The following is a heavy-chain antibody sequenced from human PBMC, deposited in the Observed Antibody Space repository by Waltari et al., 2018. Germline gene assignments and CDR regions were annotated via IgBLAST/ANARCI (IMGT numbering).Heavy chain of an antibody. CDR1: GYLINSGYY. J-gene: IGHJ4*02. D-gene: IGHD2-2*01. CDR2: IYHGGDK. Sequence: QVQLQESGPGLVRPSETLSLTCAVSGYLINSGYYWGWVGQTPGKGLQWIGAIYHGGDKYYSPSLESRVTMSLDTSKNQFFLKLTSVTAADTAIYYCVRNGLGYCTSSTCYENDDWGQGALVTVSS. CDR3: VRNGLGYCTSSTCYENDD. V-gene: IGHV4-38-2*01.